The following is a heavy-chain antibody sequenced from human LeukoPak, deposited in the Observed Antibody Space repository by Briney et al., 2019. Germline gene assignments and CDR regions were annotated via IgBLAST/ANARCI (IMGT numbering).Heavy chain of an antibody. D-gene: IGHD5-18*01. V-gene: IGHV3-23*01. J-gene: IGHJ3*02. CDR2: IGGSGVDT. CDR3: AKELPDTAMALDAFDI. Sequence: PGGSLRLSCAASGFTFSNYAMNWVRQAPGKGLEWVSAIGGSGVDTFYADSVKGRFTISRDNSKNTLYLQMNSLRAEDTAVYYCAKELPDTAMALDAFDIWGQGTMVTVSS. CDR1: GFTFSNYA.